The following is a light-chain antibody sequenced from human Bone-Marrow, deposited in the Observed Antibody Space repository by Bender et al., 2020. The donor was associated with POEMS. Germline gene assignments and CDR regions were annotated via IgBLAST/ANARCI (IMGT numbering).Light chain of an antibody. V-gene: IGLV3-1*01. CDR1: DLGDKY. J-gene: IGLJ2*01. Sequence: SYEVTQPPSVSVSPGQTASITCSGDDLGDKYVAWYQQKPGQSPVLVIYQDTKRPSGIPERFSGSNSGNTATLTISGTQAMDGAAYYCQAWDTSSVIFGGGTKLPVL. CDR3: QAWDTSSVI. CDR2: QDT.